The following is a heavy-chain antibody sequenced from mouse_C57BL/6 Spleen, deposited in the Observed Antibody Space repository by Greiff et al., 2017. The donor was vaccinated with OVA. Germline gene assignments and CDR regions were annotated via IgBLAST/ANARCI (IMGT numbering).Heavy chain of an antibody. V-gene: IGHV1-9*01. CDR1: GYTFTGYW. Sequence: QVQLQQSGAELMKPGASVKLSCKATGYTFTGYWIEWVKQRPGHGLEWIGEILPGSGGTNYNEKFKGKATFTADTSSNTAYMQLSSLTTEDSAIYYCARATTFYAMDYWGQGTSVTVSS. D-gene: IGHD5-5*01. CDR3: ARATTFYAMDY. J-gene: IGHJ4*01. CDR2: ILPGSGGT.